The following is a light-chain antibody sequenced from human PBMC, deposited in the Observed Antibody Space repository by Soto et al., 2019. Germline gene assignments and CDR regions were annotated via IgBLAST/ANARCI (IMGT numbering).Light chain of an antibody. Sequence: DIVMTQSPDFLAVSLGERATINCKSSQSVLYSANNKDHLAWYQQRPRQPPKLLISWASTRESGVPDRFSGSGSGTDFTLTISSPQAEDVAVYYCQQYYGTPTFGQGTKVDIK. CDR1: QSVLYSANNKDH. CDR2: WAS. V-gene: IGKV4-1*01. J-gene: IGKJ1*01. CDR3: QQYYGTPT.